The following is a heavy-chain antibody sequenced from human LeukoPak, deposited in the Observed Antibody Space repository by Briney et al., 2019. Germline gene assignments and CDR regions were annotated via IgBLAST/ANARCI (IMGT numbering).Heavy chain of an antibody. J-gene: IGHJ4*02. V-gene: IGHV3-21*01. CDR3: ARVRPYDSTRAVGGPSDY. Sequence: KPGGSLRLSCAPSGFAFSTYSMNWVRQAPGKGLEWVSSIRITGSHINYADSVKGRFTISRDNAKNSLYLQMNSLRAEDTAVYYCARVRPYDSTRAVGGPSDYWGQGTLVSVSS. CDR1: GFAFSTYS. D-gene: IGHD3-22*01. CDR2: IRITGSHI.